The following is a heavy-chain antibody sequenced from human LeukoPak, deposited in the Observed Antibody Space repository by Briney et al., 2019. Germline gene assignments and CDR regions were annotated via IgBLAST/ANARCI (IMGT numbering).Heavy chain of an antibody. Sequence: PGGSLRLSCAASGFTFSSYSMNWVRRAPGKGLEWVSSISSSSSYIYYADSVKGRFTISRDNAKNSLYLQMNSLRAEDTAVYYCARVPDHVDTAMVGQYWGQGTLVTVSS. D-gene: IGHD5-18*01. CDR2: ISSSSSYI. V-gene: IGHV3-21*01. J-gene: IGHJ4*02. CDR3: ARVPDHVDTAMVGQY. CDR1: GFTFSSYS.